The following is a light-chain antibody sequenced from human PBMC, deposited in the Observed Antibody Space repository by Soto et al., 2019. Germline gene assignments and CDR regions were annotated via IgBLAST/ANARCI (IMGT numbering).Light chain of an antibody. CDR2: KAS. V-gene: IGKV1-5*03. CDR1: QDIAIY. J-gene: IGKJ1*01. Sequence: DIQMTQSPSTLSASVGDIVTITFRASQDIAIYLAWYQQKPGKAPKLLIYKASTLKSGVPSRFSGSGSGTEFTLTISSLQPDDFATYYCQHYNSYSEAFGQGTKVDIK. CDR3: QHYNSYSEA.